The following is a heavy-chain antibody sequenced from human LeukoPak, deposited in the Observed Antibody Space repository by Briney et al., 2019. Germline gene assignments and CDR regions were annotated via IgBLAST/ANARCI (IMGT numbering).Heavy chain of an antibody. J-gene: IGHJ4*02. CDR2: MNPNSGNT. Sequence: ASVKVSCKASGYTFTSYDINWVRQATGQGLEWMGWMNPNSGNTGYAQKFQGRVTMTRNTSIGTAYMELSSLRSEDTAVYYYAREYYYDSSGSEPFDYWGQGTLVTVSS. CDR1: GYTFTSYD. CDR3: AREYYYDSSGSEPFDY. D-gene: IGHD3-22*01. V-gene: IGHV1-8*01.